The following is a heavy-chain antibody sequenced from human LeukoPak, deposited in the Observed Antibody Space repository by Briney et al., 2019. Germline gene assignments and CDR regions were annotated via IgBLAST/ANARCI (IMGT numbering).Heavy chain of an antibody. Sequence: GGSLRLSCAASGFTFSSYAMHWVRQAPGKGLEWVAVISYDGSNKYHADSVKGRFTISRDNSKNTLYLQMNSLRAEDTAVYYCAEGGFDYWGQGTLVTVSS. CDR3: AEGGFDY. V-gene: IGHV3-30-3*01. D-gene: IGHD1-26*01. CDR2: ISYDGSNK. CDR1: GFTFSSYA. J-gene: IGHJ4*02.